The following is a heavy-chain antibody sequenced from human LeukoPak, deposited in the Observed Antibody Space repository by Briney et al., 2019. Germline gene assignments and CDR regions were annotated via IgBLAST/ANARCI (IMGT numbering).Heavy chain of an antibody. CDR2: ISAYNGNT. D-gene: IGHD5-18*01. Sequence: ASVKVSCKASGYTFTSYGISWVRQAPGQGLEWMGWISAYNGNTNYAQKLQGRVTMTTDTSTSTAYMELRSLRSDDTAVYYCARSTPVGYSYGQYYFDYWGQGTLVTVSS. CDR3: ARSTPVGYSYGQYYFDY. V-gene: IGHV1-18*01. CDR1: GYTFTSYG. J-gene: IGHJ4*02.